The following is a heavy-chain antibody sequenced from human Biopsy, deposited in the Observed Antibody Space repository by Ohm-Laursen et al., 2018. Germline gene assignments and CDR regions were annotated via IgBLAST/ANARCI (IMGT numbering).Heavy chain of an antibody. CDR2: VSPNTGNT. J-gene: IGHJ4*02. Sequence: GASVKVSCKASGYTFTSHDINWVRQATGQGLEWMGWVSPNTGNTVYAQRFQDRVTMTSDTSTGTAYMEVTSLTSDDTAVYFCARWETTLGRSLDSWGQGTLVAVSS. V-gene: IGHV1-8*01. D-gene: IGHD1-26*01. CDR1: GYTFTSHD. CDR3: ARWETTLGRSLDS.